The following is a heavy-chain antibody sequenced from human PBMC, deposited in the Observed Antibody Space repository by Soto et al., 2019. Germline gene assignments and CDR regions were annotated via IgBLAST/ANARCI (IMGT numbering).Heavy chain of an antibody. V-gene: IGHV4-34*01. CDR2: INHSGST. CDR3: ARASPPESEVVVAVKYYFDY. CDR1: GGSFSGYY. J-gene: IGHJ4*02. D-gene: IGHD2-15*01. Sequence: SETLSLTCAVYGGSFSGYYWSWIRQPPGKGLEWIGEINHSGSTNYNPSLKSRVTISVDTSKNQFSLKLSSVTAADTAVYYCARASPPESEVVVAVKYYFDYWGQGTLVTAPQ.